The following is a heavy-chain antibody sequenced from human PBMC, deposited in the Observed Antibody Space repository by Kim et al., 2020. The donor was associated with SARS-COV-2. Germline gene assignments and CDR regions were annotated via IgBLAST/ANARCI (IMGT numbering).Heavy chain of an antibody. CDR2: IYNTGST. CDR3: VKGEDYADHFDS. D-gene: IGHD4-17*01. Sequence: SETLSLTCIVSGCSISNYYWSWIRQPPGKGLEWIAYIYNTGSTKYNPALKNRVSISVNTSKNQFSLKVTSVSAADTAVYYYVKGEDYADHFDSWGQGTLVAVSA. J-gene: IGHJ4*02. V-gene: IGHV4-4*09. CDR1: GCSISNYY.